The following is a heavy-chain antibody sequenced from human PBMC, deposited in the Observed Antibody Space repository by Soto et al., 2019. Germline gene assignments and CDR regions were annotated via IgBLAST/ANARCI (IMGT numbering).Heavy chain of an antibody. D-gene: IGHD2-15*01. CDR1: GYTFTSYG. CDR2: ISAYNGNT. J-gene: IGHJ4*02. V-gene: IGHV1-18*01. Sequence: ASVKVSCKASGYTFTSYGISWARQAPGQGLERKGWISAYNGNTNYAQKLQGRVTMTTDTSTSTAYMELRILRSDDTSVYYCARRGLFGGPTGFASVWGQGTLVTVSS. CDR3: ARRGLFGGPTGFASV.